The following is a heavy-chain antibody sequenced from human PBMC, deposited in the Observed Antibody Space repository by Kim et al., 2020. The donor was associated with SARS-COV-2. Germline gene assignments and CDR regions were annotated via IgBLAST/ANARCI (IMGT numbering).Heavy chain of an antibody. J-gene: IGHJ4*02. CDR3: AREEIAAPGRHFDY. V-gene: IGHV1-2*02. D-gene: IGHD6-13*01. Sequence: YAQKFQGRVTMTRDTSISTAYMELSRLRSDDTAVYYCAREEIAAPGRHFDYWGQGTLVTVSS.